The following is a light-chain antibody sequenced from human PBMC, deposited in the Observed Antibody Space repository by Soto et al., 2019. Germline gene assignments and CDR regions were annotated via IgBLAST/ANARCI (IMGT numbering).Light chain of an antibody. CDR2: EVS. CDR1: SRDVGGYDY. J-gene: IGLJ2*01. V-gene: IGLV2-14*01. CDR3: QSYDSDFVV. Sequence: QSALTQPASVSGSPGQSITISCTGTSRDVGGYDYVSWYQHHPGKVPKLIIYEVSKRPSGVSHRFSGSKSGDTASLTISGLQAEDEADYYCQSYDSDFVVFGGGTKLTVL.